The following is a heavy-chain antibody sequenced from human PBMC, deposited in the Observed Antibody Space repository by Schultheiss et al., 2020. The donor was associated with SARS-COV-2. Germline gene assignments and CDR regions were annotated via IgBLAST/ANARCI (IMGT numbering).Heavy chain of an antibody. CDR3: ARVPIVANHFDY. CDR1: GGSFSGYY. Sequence: GSLRLSCAVYGGSFSGYYWSWIRQPPGKGLEWIGEINHSGSTNYNPSLKSRVTISVDTSKNQLSLRLSSVTAADTAVYYCARVPIVANHFDYWGQGTLVTVSS. CDR2: INHSGST. J-gene: IGHJ4*02. D-gene: IGHD5-12*01. V-gene: IGHV4-34*01.